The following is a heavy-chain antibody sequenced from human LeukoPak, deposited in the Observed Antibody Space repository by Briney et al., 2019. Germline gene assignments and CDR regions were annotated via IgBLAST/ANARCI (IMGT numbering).Heavy chain of an antibody. D-gene: IGHD2-2*01. J-gene: IGHJ4*02. CDR2: VSERGGT. CDR1: GASMGSDSYS. CDR3: ARRYKDMVVVPAVFYLDY. V-gene: IGHV4-39*02. Sequence: SETLSLTCTVSGASMGSDSYSWVWLRQPPGKAREWVMSVSERGGTYYTPSPKSRATISVDMSRNHSSLRLNSVAAADTAVIYCARRYKDMVVVPAVFYLDYWGRGIRVTVSS.